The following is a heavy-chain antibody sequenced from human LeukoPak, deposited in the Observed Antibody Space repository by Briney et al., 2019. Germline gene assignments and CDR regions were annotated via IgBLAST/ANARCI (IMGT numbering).Heavy chain of an antibody. CDR2: ISGSGGST. Sequence: GGSLRLSCAASGFTFSSYAMSWVRQAPGKGLEWVSAISGSGGSTYYADSVKGRFTISRDNSKNTLYLQMNSLRAEDTAVYYCAKDHAAGYCSGVYYWGQRTLVTVSS. CDR3: AKDHAAGYCSGVYY. V-gene: IGHV3-23*01. J-gene: IGHJ4*02. CDR1: GFTFSSYA. D-gene: IGHD2-15*01.